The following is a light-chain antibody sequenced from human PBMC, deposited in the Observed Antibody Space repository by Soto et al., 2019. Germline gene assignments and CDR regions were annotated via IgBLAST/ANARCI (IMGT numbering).Light chain of an antibody. J-gene: IGKJ5*01. CDR2: DAS. V-gene: IGKV3-11*01. CDR3: QHRSTWPVT. Sequence: EIVLTQSPAALSLSPGERATLSCRASQSVSSYLAWYQQKPGQAPRLLIYDASNRATGIPARFSGSGSGTDFTLTISSLEPEDFAFYYCQHRSTWPVTFGQGTRLEIK. CDR1: QSVSSY.